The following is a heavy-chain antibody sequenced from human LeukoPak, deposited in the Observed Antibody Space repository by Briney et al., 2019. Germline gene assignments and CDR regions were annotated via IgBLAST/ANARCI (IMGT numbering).Heavy chain of an antibody. CDR1: GGSFSGYY. CDR2: INRSGST. CDR3: ARGLGRGSWYTDY. V-gene: IGHV4-34*01. Sequence: PSETLSLTCAVYGGSFSGYYWSWIRQPPGKGLEWIGEINRSGSTNHNPSLKSRVTISVDTSKNQFSLKLSSVTAADTAVYYCARGLGRGSWYTDYRGQGTLVTVSS. D-gene: IGHD6-13*01. J-gene: IGHJ4*02.